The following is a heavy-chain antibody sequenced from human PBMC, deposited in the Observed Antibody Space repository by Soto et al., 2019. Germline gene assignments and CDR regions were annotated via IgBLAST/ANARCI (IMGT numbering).Heavy chain of an antibody. CDR1: GGSISSDY. CDR3: ARVGVGYYGNGGYSRPFDF. CDR2: IYHSGSS. V-gene: IGHV4-59*01. Sequence: QVQLQESGPGLVKPSETLSLTCTVSGGSISSDYWSWIRQPPGKELEWIGYIYHSGSSNYNPSLRSRATISVDTSKDQFSLKLTSVIAADTAVYYCARVGVGYYGNGGYSRPFDFWCQGILVTVSS. D-gene: IGHD3-22*01. J-gene: IGHJ4*02.